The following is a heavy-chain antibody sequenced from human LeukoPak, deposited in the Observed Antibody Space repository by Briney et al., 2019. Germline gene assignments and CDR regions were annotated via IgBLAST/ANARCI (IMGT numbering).Heavy chain of an antibody. J-gene: IGHJ6*02. V-gene: IGHV3-21*01. CDR2: ISSSSSYL. CDR3: ARDRDNGMDV. Sequence: PGGSLRLSCAASGFTFSSYSMNWVRQAPGKGLEGVSSISSSSSYLYYADSVKGRFTISRDNAKNSLYLQMNSLRAEDTAVYYCARDRDNGMDVWGQGTTVTVSS. CDR1: GFTFSSYS.